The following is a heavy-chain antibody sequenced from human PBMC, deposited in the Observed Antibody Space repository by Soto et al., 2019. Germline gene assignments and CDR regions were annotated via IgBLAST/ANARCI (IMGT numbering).Heavy chain of an antibody. Sequence: QVQLVESGGGVVQPGRSLRLSCAASGFTFSSYGMHWFRQAPGKGLGWVAVIWYDGSNKYYADSVKGRFTISRDNSKNTLYLQMNSLRAEDTAVYYCARDRYSSGWYDFDYWGQGTLVTVSS. CDR3: ARDRYSSGWYDFDY. CDR2: IWYDGSNK. V-gene: IGHV3-33*01. D-gene: IGHD6-19*01. CDR1: GFTFSSYG. J-gene: IGHJ4*02.